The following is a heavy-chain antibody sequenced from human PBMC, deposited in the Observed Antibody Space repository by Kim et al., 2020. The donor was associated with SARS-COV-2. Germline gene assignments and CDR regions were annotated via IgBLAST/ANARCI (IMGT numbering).Heavy chain of an antibody. Sequence: GGSLRLSCAASGFIFDSFAMIWVRQAPGKGLEWVSTISRTATTTYYTDSVKGRFTISRDNSKNTLYLQVNSLRAEDTAVYYCTKHAVRGASYFDYLGHGT. CDR3: TKHAVRGASYFDY. CDR1: GFIFDSFA. D-gene: IGHD3-10*01. V-gene: IGHV3-23*01. CDR2: ISRTATTT. J-gene: IGHJ4*01.